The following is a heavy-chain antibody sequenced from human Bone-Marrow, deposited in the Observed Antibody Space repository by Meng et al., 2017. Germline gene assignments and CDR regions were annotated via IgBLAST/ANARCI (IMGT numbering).Heavy chain of an antibody. CDR2: IYYSGST. V-gene: IGHV4-59*01. CDR1: GGSISSYY. Sequence: SETLSLTCTVSGGSISSYYWSWIRQPPGKGLEWIGYIYYSGSTNNNPSLKSRVTISVDPSKNQFSLKLSSVTAADTAVYYCARDDRPSRQLSSGRGMDVWGQGTTVTVSS. J-gene: IGHJ6*02. CDR3: ARDDRPSRQLSSGRGMDV. D-gene: IGHD3-10*01.